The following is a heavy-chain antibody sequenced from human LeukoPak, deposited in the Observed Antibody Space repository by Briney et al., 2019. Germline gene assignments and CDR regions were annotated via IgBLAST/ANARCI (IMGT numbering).Heavy chain of an antibody. CDR1: GGSFSGYH. CDR3: ARHVSERWFGDDYPYYADV. D-gene: IGHD3-10*01. Sequence: SETLSLTCAVYGGSFSGYHWSWIRQTPGKGLEWIGEIEPYGGSNYNPSLKSRVTISVDTSKNQFSLKMNSVTAADTAVYYCARHVSERWFGDDYPYYADVWGKGTTVTISS. J-gene: IGHJ6*03. CDR2: IEPYGGS. V-gene: IGHV4-34*01.